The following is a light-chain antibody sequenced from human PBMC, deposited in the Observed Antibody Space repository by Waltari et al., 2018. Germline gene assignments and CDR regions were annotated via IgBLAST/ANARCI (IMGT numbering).Light chain of an antibody. J-gene: IGLJ1*01. CDR2: YDS. V-gene: IGLV3-21*04. CDR3: QVWDSSTDHYV. Sequence: YWEKPGLARVLVINYDSYWPSGITERFAASNSGNTATLTISRVEAGDEADYYCQVWDSSTDHYVFGSGTKVTVL.